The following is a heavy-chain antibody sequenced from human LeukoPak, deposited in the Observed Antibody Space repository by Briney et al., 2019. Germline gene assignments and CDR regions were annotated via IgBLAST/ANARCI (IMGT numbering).Heavy chain of an antibody. CDR3: VRDRVGRWFGELD. CDR1: GYTFTSYY. Sequence: ASVKVSCKASGYTFTSYYMHWVRQAPGQGLEWMGIINPSGGSTSYAQKFQGRVTMTRDTSTSTVYMELSSLRSEDTAVYYCVRDRVGRWFGELDWGQGTLVTVSS. D-gene: IGHD3-10*01. V-gene: IGHV1-46*01. J-gene: IGHJ4*02. CDR2: INPSGGST.